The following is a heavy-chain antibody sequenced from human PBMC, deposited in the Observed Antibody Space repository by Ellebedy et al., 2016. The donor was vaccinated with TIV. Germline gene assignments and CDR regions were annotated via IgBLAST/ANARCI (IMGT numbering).Heavy chain of an antibody. J-gene: IGHJ4*02. D-gene: IGHD4-17*01. CDR2: IYYSGST. CDR3: ARGDGDYGMIDY. CDR1: GGSISSYY. V-gene: IGHV4-59*01. Sequence: SETLSLXXTVSGGSISSYYWSWIRQPPGKGLEWIGYIYYSGSTNYNPSLKSRVTISVDTSKNQFSLKLSSVTAADTAVYYCARGDGDYGMIDYWGQGTLVTVSS.